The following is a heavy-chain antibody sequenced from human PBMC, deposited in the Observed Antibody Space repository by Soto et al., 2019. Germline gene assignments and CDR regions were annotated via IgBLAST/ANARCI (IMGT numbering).Heavy chain of an antibody. D-gene: IGHD6-13*01. V-gene: IGHV6-1*01. Sequence: PSQTLSLTCAISGDSVSSNSAAWNWIRQSPSRGLEWLGRTYYRSKWYNDYAVSVKSRITINPDTSKNKFSLQLNSVTPEDTAVYYCARDRRMMQQLVPSRGMDVWGQGTTVTVSS. CDR1: GDSVSSNSAA. CDR3: ARDRRMMQQLVPSRGMDV. CDR2: TYYRSKWYN. J-gene: IGHJ6*02.